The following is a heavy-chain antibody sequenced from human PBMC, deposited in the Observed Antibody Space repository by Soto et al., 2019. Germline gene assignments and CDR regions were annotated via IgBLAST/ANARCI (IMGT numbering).Heavy chain of an antibody. CDR3: SHRRGMIMDV. CDR2: ISGDDEK. D-gene: IGHD3-16*01. V-gene: IGHV2-5*02. J-gene: IGHJ6*02. Sequence: QITLKESGPTQVKPTQTLTLTCTFSGFSLITGGVSVAWIRQPPGKALEWLALISGDDEKRYSPSLKSSLTITKDTTKNQVVFTMTNMDPLDTATYYCSHRRGMIMDVWGQGTTVTLSS. CDR1: GFSLITGGVS.